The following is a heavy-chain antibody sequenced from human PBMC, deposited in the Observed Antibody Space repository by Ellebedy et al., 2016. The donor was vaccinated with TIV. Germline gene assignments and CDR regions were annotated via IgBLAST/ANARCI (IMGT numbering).Heavy chain of an antibody. D-gene: IGHD4-17*01. CDR2: IDGHGSGI. Sequence: PGGSLRLSCAASGFTFSSHWMHWVRQAPGEGLVWVSRIDGHGSGISYADSVKGRFTISRDNAKNTLYLQMNSLRAEDTAVYYCTRKSASNYYGDYDYWGQGTLVTVSS. V-gene: IGHV3-74*01. J-gene: IGHJ4*02. CDR1: GFTFSSHW. CDR3: TRKSASNYYGDYDY.